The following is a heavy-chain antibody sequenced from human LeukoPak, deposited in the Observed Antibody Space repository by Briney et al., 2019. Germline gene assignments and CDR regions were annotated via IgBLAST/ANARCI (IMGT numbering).Heavy chain of an antibody. CDR2: IYYSGNT. V-gene: IGHV4-39*07. CDR1: GGSISSSNYY. CDR3: ASTVAGSTNWFDT. J-gene: IGHJ5*02. Sequence: SETLSLTCTVSGGSISSSNYYWGWIRQPPGKGLEWIGSIYYSGNTYYNPSLKSRVTISVDTSKNQFSLKLTSVTAADTAVYYCASTVAGSTNWFDTWGQGTLVTVSS. D-gene: IGHD6-19*01.